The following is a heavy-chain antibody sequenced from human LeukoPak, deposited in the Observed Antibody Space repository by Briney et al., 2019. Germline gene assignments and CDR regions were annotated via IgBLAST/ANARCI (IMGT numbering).Heavy chain of an antibody. CDR2: SSGIGGST. V-gene: IGHV3-23*01. Sequence: GSLRLSCAASGVTFSSYAMSWVRHARGKGLEWGSASSGIGGSTYYADSVKGRLTISRDNSQNTLYLQMNSLRAQGTAVHYCATDGGLLWFGELRHWGQGTLVTVSS. J-gene: IGHJ4*02. CDR1: GVTFSSYA. CDR3: ATDGGLLWFGELRH. D-gene: IGHD3-10*01.